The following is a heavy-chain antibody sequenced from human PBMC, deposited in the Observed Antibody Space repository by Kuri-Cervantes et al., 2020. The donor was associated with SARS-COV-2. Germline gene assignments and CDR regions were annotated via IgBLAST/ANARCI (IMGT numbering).Heavy chain of an antibody. CDR2: IIPILGIA. CDR3: ARGPVEMATTAPFDY. CDR1: GGTFSSYT. Sequence: SVKVSCKASGGTFSSYTISWVRQAPGQGLEWMGRIIPILGIANYAQKFQGRVTITADKSTSTAYMELSSLRSEDTAVYYCARGPVEMATTAPFDYWGQGNLVNVSS. V-gene: IGHV1-69*02. D-gene: IGHD5-24*01. J-gene: IGHJ4*02.